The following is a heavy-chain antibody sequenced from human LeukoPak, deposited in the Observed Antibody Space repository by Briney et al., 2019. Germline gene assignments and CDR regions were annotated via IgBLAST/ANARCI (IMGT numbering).Heavy chain of an antibody. Sequence: GESLKISCRASGYTFTSDWIAWVRQMPGKGLEWMGIIYPGDSDTRYSPSFQGQVTISADKSISTAYLQWSSLRASDTAMYYCARRPNLDYWGQGTLSPSPQ. CDR2: IYPGDSDT. V-gene: IGHV5-51*01. J-gene: IGHJ4*02. CDR1: GYTFTSDW. CDR3: ARRPNLDY. D-gene: IGHD2-8*01.